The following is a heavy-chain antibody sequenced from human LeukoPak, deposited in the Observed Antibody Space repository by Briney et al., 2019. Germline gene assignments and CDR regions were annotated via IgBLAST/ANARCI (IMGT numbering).Heavy chain of an antibody. J-gene: IGHJ3*02. Sequence: ASVKVSCKASGYTFTGYYMHWVRQAPGQGLEWMGWTNPNSGGTNYAQKFQGWVTMTRDTSISTAYMELSRLRSDDTAVYYCARSKGYYDSSGYYRGLPLDAFDIWGQGTMVTVSS. D-gene: IGHD3-22*01. V-gene: IGHV1-2*04. CDR3: ARSKGYYDSSGYYRGLPLDAFDI. CDR1: GYTFTGYY. CDR2: TNPNSGGT.